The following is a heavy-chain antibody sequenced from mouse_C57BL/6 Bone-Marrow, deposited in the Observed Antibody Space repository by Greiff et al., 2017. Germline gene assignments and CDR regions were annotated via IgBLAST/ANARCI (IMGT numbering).Heavy chain of an antibody. Sequence: QVQLKQPGAELVRPGSSVKLSCKASGYTFTSYWMDWVKQRPGQGLEWIGNIYPSDSETHYNQKFKDKATLTVDKSSSTAYMQLSSLTSEDSAVYYCARGDDYPAYWGQGTLVTVSA. V-gene: IGHV1-61*01. D-gene: IGHD2-4*01. CDR2: IYPSDSET. J-gene: IGHJ3*01. CDR3: ARGDDYPAY. CDR1: GYTFTSYW.